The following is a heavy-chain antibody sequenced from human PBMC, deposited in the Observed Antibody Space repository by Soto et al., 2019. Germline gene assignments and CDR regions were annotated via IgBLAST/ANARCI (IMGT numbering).Heavy chain of an antibody. J-gene: IGHJ6*02. D-gene: IGHD3-22*01. V-gene: IGHV1-58*01. CDR2: IVVGSGNT. Sequence: SVKVSCKASGFTFTSSAVQWVRQARGQRLEWIGWIVVGSGNTNYARKFQERVTITRDMSTSTAYMELSSLRSEDTAVYYCAAEPSLVVPLGYYGMDVRGQGTTVTVSS. CDR1: GFTFTSSA. CDR3: AAEPSLVVPLGYYGMDV.